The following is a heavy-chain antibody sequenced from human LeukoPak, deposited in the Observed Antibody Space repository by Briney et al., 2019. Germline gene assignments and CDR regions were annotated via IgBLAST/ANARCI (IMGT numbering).Heavy chain of an antibody. Sequence: GRTLRLSCAASGFMFSSYAMSWVRQAPGKGLEWVSAISGSGGSTNYADPVKGRFTISRDNSKNTLYLQMNSLRAEDTAVYYCAKAGRGYGDYVDYMDVWGKGTTVTVSS. CDR3: AKAGRGYGDYVDYMDV. V-gene: IGHV3-23*01. J-gene: IGHJ6*03. D-gene: IGHD4-17*01. CDR2: ISGSGGST. CDR1: GFMFSSYA.